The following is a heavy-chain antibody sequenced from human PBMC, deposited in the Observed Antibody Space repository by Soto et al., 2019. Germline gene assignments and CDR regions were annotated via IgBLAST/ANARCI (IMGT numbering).Heavy chain of an antibody. V-gene: IGHV4-38-2*01. CDR3: ARAGRYYGSGSSRYNWFEP. CDR2: IYHSGIT. Sequence: SETLSLTCAVSGYSISSGYYWGWIRQPPVKGLEWIGSIYHSGITYYNPSLNSRVTISVHTSKDQLSLKLSSVTAADTAVYYCARAGRYYGSGSSRYNWFEPWGQGTLVTVSS. J-gene: IGHJ5*02. D-gene: IGHD3-10*01. CDR1: GYSISSGYY.